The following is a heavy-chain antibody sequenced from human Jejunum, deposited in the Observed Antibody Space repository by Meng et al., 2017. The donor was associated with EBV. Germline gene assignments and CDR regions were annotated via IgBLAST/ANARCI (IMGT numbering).Heavy chain of an antibody. D-gene: IGHD5-24*01. CDR1: GGSISTDNW. J-gene: IGHJ4*02. V-gene: IGHV4-4*02. CDR3: ARDRGVEDY. CDR2: IHHSGST. Sequence: QVQVQESGPGLVKPSRTLSPTCAVSGGSISTDNWWSWVRQPPGKGLEYIGEIHHSGSTKYNPSLKSRVTISVDKSNNHFSLKLSSVTAADTAVYYCARDRGVEDYWGQGTLVTVSS.